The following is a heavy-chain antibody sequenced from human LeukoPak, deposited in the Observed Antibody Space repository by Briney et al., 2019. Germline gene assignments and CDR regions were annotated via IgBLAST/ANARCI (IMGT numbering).Heavy chain of an antibody. CDR2: MYVSDNT. J-gene: IGHJ6*04. CDR1: GGSINNYY. Sequence: SETLSLTCTVPGGSINNYYWSWIRQPAGKGLEWIGRMYVSDNTNYNPSLSRSPSLRSRVTLSVDTSKSQFCLTLTSVTAADTALYYCARGGSPDVWGKGTTVTVFS. V-gene: IGHV4-4*07. D-gene: IGHD3-16*01. CDR3: ARGGSPDV.